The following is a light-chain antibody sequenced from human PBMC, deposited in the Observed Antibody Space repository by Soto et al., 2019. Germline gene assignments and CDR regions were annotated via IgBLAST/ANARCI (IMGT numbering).Light chain of an antibody. CDR2: DAA. V-gene: IGKV1-39*01. J-gene: IGKJ3*01. CDR3: LKTSSAPFT. CDR1: QNINTY. Sequence: DIQMTQSPYSLSAAVGARVTISCRASQNINTYLNWYQQKPGKAPKLLIFDAASLQSWVPSRFRSGGSRPAFPLTITSLQREDVATSYCLKTSSAPFTFGPGTKV.